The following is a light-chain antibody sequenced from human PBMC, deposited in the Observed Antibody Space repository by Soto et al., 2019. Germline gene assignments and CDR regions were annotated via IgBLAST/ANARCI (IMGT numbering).Light chain of an antibody. CDR3: QQRSNWPPT. CDR1: QSVSSSY. Sequence: LTQSPSTLSGSRGEIATLSCRDSQSVSSSYLAWYQQKPGQAPRLLIYGASSRATGIPARFSGSGSGTDFTLTISSLEPEDFAVYICQQRSNWPPTFGQGTRLEIK. V-gene: IGKV3D-20*02. CDR2: GAS. J-gene: IGKJ5*01.